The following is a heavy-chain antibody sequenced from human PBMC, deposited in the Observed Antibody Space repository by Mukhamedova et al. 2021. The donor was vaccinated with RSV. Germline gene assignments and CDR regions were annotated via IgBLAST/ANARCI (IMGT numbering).Heavy chain of an antibody. CDR2: IIPILGIA. Sequence: MGGIIPILGIANYAQKFQGRVTITADESTSTAYMELSSLRSEDTAVYYCARDTYSSSSIYYYYGMDVWAQGTTVTVSS. J-gene: IGHJ6*02. V-gene: IGHV1-69*10. D-gene: IGHD6-6*01. CDR3: ARDTYSSSSIYYYYGMDV.